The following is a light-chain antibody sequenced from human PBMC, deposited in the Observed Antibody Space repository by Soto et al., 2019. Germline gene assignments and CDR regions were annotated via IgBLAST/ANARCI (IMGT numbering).Light chain of an antibody. Sequence: DIQMTQSPSTLSASVGDRVTITCRASQSINSWLAWYQQKPGKAPKLLIYKASSLESGVPSRFSGSGSGTEFTLTISSLQPDDFATYYCQQYYTYPYTVGQGTKLEIK. J-gene: IGKJ2*01. CDR2: KAS. V-gene: IGKV1-5*03. CDR3: QQYYTYPYT. CDR1: QSINSW.